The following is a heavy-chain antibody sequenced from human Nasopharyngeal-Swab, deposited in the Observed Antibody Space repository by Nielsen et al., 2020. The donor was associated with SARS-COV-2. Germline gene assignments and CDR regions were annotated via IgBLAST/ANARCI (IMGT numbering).Heavy chain of an antibody. D-gene: IGHD2-2*01. Sequence: ASVKVSCKASGYTFTSYYIHWVRQAPGQGLEWMGIINPSAGSTSYAQKFQGRVTMTRDKSTSTVSMELSSLRSEDTAVYYCAREDIGVVPVAMGYNWFDPWGQGTLVTVSS. CDR2: INPSAGST. J-gene: IGHJ5*02. V-gene: IGHV1-46*01. CDR3: AREDIGVVPVAMGYNWFDP. CDR1: GYTFTSYY.